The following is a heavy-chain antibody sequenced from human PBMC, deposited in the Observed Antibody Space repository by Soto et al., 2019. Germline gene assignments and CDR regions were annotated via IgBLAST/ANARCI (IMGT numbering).Heavy chain of an antibody. V-gene: IGHV3-30*04. Sequence: QVQLVQSGGGVVQPGRSLTLSCAASGVTFNTYAMHWVRQAPGKGLEWVAIVSYDGSNKYYADPVKGRFTISRDNSKSTMNLQMNSVRAEDTAVYYCAKDRGRYCSGARCYLFDSWGQGTLVTVSS. CDR2: VSYDGSNK. CDR1: GVTFNTYA. CDR3: AKDRGRYCSGARCYLFDS. J-gene: IGHJ4*02. D-gene: IGHD2-15*01.